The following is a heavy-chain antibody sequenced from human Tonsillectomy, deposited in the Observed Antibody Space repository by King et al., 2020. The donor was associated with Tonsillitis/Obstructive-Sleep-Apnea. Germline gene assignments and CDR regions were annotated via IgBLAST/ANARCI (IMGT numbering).Heavy chain of an antibody. CDR1: GGSISSGGYY. J-gene: IGHJ4*02. V-gene: IGHV4-31*03. Sequence: VQLQESGPGLVKPSQTLPLTCTVSGGSISSGGYYWSWIRQHPGKGLEWIGYICYSGSTYYNPSLKSRVTISVDTYKNQFSLKLSSVTAADTAVYYCARGEYYDSSGYFDYWGQGTLVTVSS. CDR2: ICYSGST. D-gene: IGHD3-22*01. CDR3: ARGEYYDSSGYFDY.